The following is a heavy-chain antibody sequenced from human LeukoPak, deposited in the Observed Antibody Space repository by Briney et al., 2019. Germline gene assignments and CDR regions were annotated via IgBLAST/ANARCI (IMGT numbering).Heavy chain of an antibody. V-gene: IGHV7-4-1*02. D-gene: IGHD3-22*01. CDR1: GYTFTSYA. Sequence: ASVKVSCKASGYTFTSYAMNWVRQAPGQGLEWMGWINTNTGNPTYAQGFTGRFVFSLDTSVSTAYLQISSLKAEDTAVYYCARVESYYDSDAFDIWGQGTMVTVSS. J-gene: IGHJ3*02. CDR3: ARVESYYDSDAFDI. CDR2: INTNTGNP.